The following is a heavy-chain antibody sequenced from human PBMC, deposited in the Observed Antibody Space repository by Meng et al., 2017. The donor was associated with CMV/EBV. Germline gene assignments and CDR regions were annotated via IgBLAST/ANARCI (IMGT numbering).Heavy chain of an antibody. V-gene: IGHV4-61*02. D-gene: IGHD3-10*01. CDR1: GGSLSSGSYY. Sequence: QGQLRESGPGLVKPSHTLSLTCTVYGGSLSSGSYYWSWIRPPAGKGLEWIGRIYTSGSTNYNPSLKSRVTISVDTSKNQFSLKLSSVTAADTAVYYCASVQGLGVSWGQGTLVTVSS. CDR2: IYTSGST. J-gene: IGHJ4*02. CDR3: ASVQGLGVS.